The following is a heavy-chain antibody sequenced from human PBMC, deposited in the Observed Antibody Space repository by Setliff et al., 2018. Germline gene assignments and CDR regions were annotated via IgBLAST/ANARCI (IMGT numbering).Heavy chain of an antibody. Sequence: PGGSLRLSCAASGFRISFREYWMFWVRQAPGKGPEWVARIDKDGSSTVYADSVKGRFTISRDNVKKMLYLQMDSLRTEDTAVYYCATTYSYDSRVVFDVWGQGTMVTVSS. D-gene: IGHD3-22*01. CDR3: ATTYSYDSRVVFDV. CDR2: IDKDGSST. CDR1: GFRISFREYW. J-gene: IGHJ3*01. V-gene: IGHV3-74*01.